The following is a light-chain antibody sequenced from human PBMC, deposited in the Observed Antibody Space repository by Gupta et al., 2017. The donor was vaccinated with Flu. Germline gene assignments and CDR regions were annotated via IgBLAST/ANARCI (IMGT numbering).Light chain of an antibody. V-gene: IGKV1-33*01. CDR1: QDITNY. J-gene: IGKJ5*01. CDR3: KQYEQPPIT. CDR2: DAS. Sequence: DFQMTQTPSSLSASCGDSITINCQASQDITNYLKWYQQKPGKVPKLLIYDASSLEAGVPSRFSGRGSGTHFTLTISRLQPEDTATYYCKQYEQPPITFGQGTRLEIK.